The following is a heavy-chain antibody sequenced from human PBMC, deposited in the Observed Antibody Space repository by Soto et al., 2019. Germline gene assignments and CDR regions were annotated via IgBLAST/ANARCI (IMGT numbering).Heavy chain of an antibody. CDR2: IYHSVST. CDR3: ARMSGTYYVPDY. D-gene: IGHD1-26*01. J-gene: IGHJ4*02. V-gene: IGHV4-31*03. CDR1: NASITSSGYY. Sequence: QVQLQESGPRLVEASQTLSLTCTVSNASITSSGYYWSWVRQPPGKRLDWIGYIYHSVSTFYSPSLQSRLSMSVDTSKNQCSLTLRSVTAADTAVYHCARMSGTYYVPDYWGQGTLVTVSS.